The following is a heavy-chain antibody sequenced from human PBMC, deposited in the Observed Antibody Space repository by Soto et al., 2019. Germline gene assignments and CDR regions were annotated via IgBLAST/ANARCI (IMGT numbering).Heavy chain of an antibody. CDR1: GFAFSSYA. J-gene: IGHJ4*02. D-gene: IGHD3-10*01. Sequence: EVQLLESGGGLVQPGGSLRLSCAASGFAFSSYAMSWVRQAPGKGLEWVPSISGSTSGTYYADAVKGRFTISRDNSNNTLYLQMNILRAEDTAVYYCSKDRGFSDPFDYWGQGALVTVSS. V-gene: IGHV3-23*01. CDR3: SKDRGFSDPFDY. CDR2: ISGSTSGT.